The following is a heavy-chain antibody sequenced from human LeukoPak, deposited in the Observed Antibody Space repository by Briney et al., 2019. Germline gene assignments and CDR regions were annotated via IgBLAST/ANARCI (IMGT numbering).Heavy chain of an antibody. CDR3: ARGERQLWDEHYFDY. J-gene: IGHJ4*02. CDR1: GGSISSYY. D-gene: IGHD5-18*01. Sequence: SETLSLTCTVSGGSISSYYWSWIRQPPGKGLEWIGYIYYSGSTNYNPSLKSRVTISVDTSKNQFSLKLSSVTAADTAVYYCARGERQLWDEHYFDYWGQGTLVTVSS. CDR2: IYYSGST. V-gene: IGHV4-59*01.